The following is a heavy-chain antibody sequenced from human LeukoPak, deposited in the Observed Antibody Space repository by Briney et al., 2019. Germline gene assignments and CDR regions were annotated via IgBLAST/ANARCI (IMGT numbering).Heavy chain of an antibody. CDR3: AREISGSYWY. CDR2: INPKSGGT. J-gene: IGHJ4*02. Sequence: ASVKVSCKASGYTFIGYYMHWVRQAPGQGLEWMGWINPKSGGTNYAQKFQGRVTMTRDTSITTAYMELSSLTSDDTAVYYCAREISGSYWYWGQGTLVTVSS. V-gene: IGHV1-2*02. D-gene: IGHD1-26*01. CDR1: GYTFIGYY.